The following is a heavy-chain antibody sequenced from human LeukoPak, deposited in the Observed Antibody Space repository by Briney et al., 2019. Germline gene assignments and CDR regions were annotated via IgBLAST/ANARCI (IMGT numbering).Heavy chain of an antibody. D-gene: IGHD3-10*01. V-gene: IGHV3-33*08. Sequence: GGSLRLSCAAYGFSFSTYGMPWVRQAPGKRLESVAVIWYDGSHQYYADSVKGRFTISRDMSNNTLYLQMNNLRVDDTALHYCARDLGLRYGSGAYRFDPWGQGTQVIVSS. CDR3: ARDLGLRYGSGAYRFDP. CDR1: GFSFSTYG. J-gene: IGHJ5*02. CDR2: IWYDGSHQ.